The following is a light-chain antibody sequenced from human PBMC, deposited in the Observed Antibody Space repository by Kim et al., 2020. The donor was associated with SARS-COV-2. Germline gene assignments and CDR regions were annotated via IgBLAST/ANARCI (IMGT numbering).Light chain of an antibody. J-gene: IGLJ3*02. CDR3: AAWDDSLSGPV. Sequence: QSVLTQPTSTSGTPGQRVIISCSGSSSNIGSNYVYWYQQFPGAAPKLLVYKNNQRPSGVPDRFSGSKSGTSASLAISGLRSEDEADYYCAAWDDSLSGPVFGGGTQLTVL. V-gene: IGLV1-47*01. CDR2: KNN. CDR1: SSNIGSNY.